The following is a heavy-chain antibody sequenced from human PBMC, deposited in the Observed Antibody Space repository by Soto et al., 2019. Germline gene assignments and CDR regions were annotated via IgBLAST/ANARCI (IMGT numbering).Heavy chain of an antibody. J-gene: IGHJ4*02. CDR2: IYSGGST. CDR1: GFTVSSNY. CDR3: VRGGVFRPLEY. D-gene: IGHD3-3*01. Sequence: EVQLVESGGGLVLPGGSLRLSCAASGFTVSSNYMSWVRQAPGKGLEWVSVIYSGGSTYYADSVKGRFTISRDNSKNTLYLQMNSLRAEDTAVYYCVRGGVFRPLEYWGQGTLITVSS. V-gene: IGHV3-66*01.